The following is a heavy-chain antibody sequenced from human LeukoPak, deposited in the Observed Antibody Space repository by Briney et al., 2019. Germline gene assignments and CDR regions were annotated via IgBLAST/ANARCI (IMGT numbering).Heavy chain of an antibody. CDR2: ISGSGGST. V-gene: IGHV3-23*01. D-gene: IGHD5-24*01. CDR3: ANRDGYNFDFDY. CDR1: GFTFSSYA. J-gene: IGHJ4*02. Sequence: GGSLRLSCAASGFTFSSYAMSSVRQAPGKGLEWVSAISGSGGSTYYADSVKGRFTISRDNSKNTLYLQMNSLRAEDTAVYYCANRDGYNFDFDYWGQGTLVTVSS.